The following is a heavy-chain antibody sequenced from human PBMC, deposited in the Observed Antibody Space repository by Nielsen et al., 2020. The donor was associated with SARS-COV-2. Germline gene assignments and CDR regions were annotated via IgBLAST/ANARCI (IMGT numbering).Heavy chain of an antibody. CDR1: GYSFTSYW. CDR2: IDPSDSYT. Sequence: GESLKISCQGSGYSFTSYWISWVRQMPGKGLEWMGRIDPSDSYTNYSPSFQGHVTISADKSISTAYLQWSSLKASDTAMYYCARLGSRDQNTLYCSSTSCYADWGQGTLVTVSS. CDR3: ARLGSRDQNTLYCSSTSCYAD. D-gene: IGHD2-2*01. J-gene: IGHJ4*02. V-gene: IGHV5-10-1*01.